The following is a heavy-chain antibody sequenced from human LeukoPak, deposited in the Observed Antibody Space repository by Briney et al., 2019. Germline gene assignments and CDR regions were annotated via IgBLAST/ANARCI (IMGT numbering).Heavy chain of an antibody. J-gene: IGHJ5*02. Sequence: VKVSCKASGYXFTSYDINWVRQATGQGLEWMGWMNPNSGNTGYAQKFQGRVTMTRNTSISTAYMELSSLRSEDTAVYYCARGEKIAAAEWFDPWGQGTLVTVSS. CDR3: ARGEKIAAAEWFDP. D-gene: IGHD6-13*01. V-gene: IGHV1-8*01. CDR2: MNPNSGNT. CDR1: GYXFTSYD.